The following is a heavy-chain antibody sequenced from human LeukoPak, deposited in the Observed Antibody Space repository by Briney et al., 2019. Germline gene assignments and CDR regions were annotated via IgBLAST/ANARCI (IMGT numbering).Heavy chain of an antibody. J-gene: IGHJ4*02. Sequence: PGGSLRLSCAASGFTLNTYWMYWVRQAPGLGLEWVSRISGDGSAREYADSVKGRFTISRGNARSTLYLQMNSLRVDDTAMYYCAGYSSGWFFDYWGQGNLVTVSS. CDR2: ISGDGSAR. CDR1: GFTLNTYW. V-gene: IGHV3-74*01. D-gene: IGHD6-19*01. CDR3: AGYSSGWFFDY.